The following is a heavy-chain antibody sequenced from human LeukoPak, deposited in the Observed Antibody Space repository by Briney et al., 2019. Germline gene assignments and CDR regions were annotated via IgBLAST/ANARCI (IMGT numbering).Heavy chain of an antibody. Sequence: GGSLRLSCAASGFTFSSYWMSWVRQAPGKGLEWVANIKQDGSEKYYVDSVKGRFTISRDNAKNSIYLQMNSLRAEDTAVYYCARSFSSSWPPPLTWFDPWGQGTLVTVSS. V-gene: IGHV3-7*01. CDR1: GFTFSSYW. CDR3: ARSFSSSWPPPLTWFDP. J-gene: IGHJ5*02. CDR2: IKQDGSEK. D-gene: IGHD6-13*01.